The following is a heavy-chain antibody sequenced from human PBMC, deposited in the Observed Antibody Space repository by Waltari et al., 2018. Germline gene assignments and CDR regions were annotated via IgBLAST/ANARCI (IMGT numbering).Heavy chain of an antibody. V-gene: IGHV4-34*01. J-gene: IGHJ4*02. CDR1: GGSFSGYS. CDR3: AREVITFGGVIVPLGY. D-gene: IGHD3-16*02. Sequence: QVQLQQWGAGLLKPSETLSLTCAGYGGSFSGYSWSWIRQPPGKGLEWIGEINHSGSTNYNPSLKSRVTISVDTSKNQFSLKLSSVTAADTAVYYCAREVITFGGVIVPLGYWGQGTLVTVSS. CDR2: INHSGST.